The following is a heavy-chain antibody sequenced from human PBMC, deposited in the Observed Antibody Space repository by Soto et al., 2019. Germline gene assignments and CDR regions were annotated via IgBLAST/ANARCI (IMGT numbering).Heavy chain of an antibody. V-gene: IGHV1-18*01. CDR1: GYTFTSYG. CDR3: ARVAVAVAGTNWFDP. CDR2: ISAYNGNT. D-gene: IGHD6-19*01. J-gene: IGHJ5*02. Sequence: ASVKVSCKASGYTFTSYGISWVRQAPGQGLEWMGWISAYNGNTNYAQKLQGRVTMTTDTSTSTAYMELRSLRSDDTAVYYCARVAVAVAGTNWFDPWGQGTLVTVSS.